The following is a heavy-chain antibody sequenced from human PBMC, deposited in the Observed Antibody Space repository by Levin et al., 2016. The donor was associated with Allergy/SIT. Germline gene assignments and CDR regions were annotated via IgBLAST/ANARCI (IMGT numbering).Heavy chain of an antibody. J-gene: IGHJ4*02. Sequence: GESLKISCAASGFTFSSFGMTWVRQAPGRGLDWVSVIGPVHDTYYADSVKGRFTISRDNSKNTLNLQMNSLRADDTAVYYCAKGGRLHLTDYWGQGTLVTVSS. D-gene: IGHD1-26*01. CDR1: GFTFSSFG. CDR2: IGPVHDT. CDR3: AKGGRLHLTDY. V-gene: IGHV3-23*01.